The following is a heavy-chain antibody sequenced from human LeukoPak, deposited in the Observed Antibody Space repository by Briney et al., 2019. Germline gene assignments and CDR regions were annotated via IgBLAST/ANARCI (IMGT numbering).Heavy chain of an antibody. CDR3: TRDKIGWFGHQGYFDY. V-gene: IGHV3-49*04. Sequence: GGSLRLSCRPSGFTFGAYTMSWVRQASGKGLDWVGFIRSKPYGGTTEYAASVKGRFTISRDDSNSIAYLQMNSLRTEDTAVYYCTRDKIGWFGHQGYFDYWGQGTLVTVSS. J-gene: IGHJ4*02. CDR2: IRSKPYGGTT. CDR1: GFTFGAYT. D-gene: IGHD3-10*01.